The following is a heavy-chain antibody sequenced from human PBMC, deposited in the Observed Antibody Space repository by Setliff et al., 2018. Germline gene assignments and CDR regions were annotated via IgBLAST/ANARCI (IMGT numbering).Heavy chain of an antibody. Sequence: GGSLRLSCAASGFTFSSYSVSWVRQAPGKGLEWVSAISGSGGSTYYADSVKGRFTISRDNSKNTLYLQMNSLRAEDTAVYYCAKDFRDLGYSDYWGQGTLVTVSS. J-gene: IGHJ4*02. CDR3: AKDFRDLGYSDY. CDR2: ISGSGGST. V-gene: IGHV3-23*01. CDR1: GFTFSSYS.